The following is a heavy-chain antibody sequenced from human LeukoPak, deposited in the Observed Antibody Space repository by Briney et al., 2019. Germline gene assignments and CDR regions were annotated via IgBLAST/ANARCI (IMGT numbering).Heavy chain of an antibody. D-gene: IGHD2-15*01. Sequence: ASVKVSCKASGGTFTSYDINWVRQATGQGLEWMGWMNPNSGNTGYAQKFQGRVTMTRNTSISTAYMELSSLRSEDTAVYYCARYPCSGGSCYPDYWGQGTLVTVSS. CDR1: GGTFTSYD. V-gene: IGHV1-8*01. J-gene: IGHJ4*02. CDR3: ARYPCSGGSCYPDY. CDR2: MNPNSGNT.